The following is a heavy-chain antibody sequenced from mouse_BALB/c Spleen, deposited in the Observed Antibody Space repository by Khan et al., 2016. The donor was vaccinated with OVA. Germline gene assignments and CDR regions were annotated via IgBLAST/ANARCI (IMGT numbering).Heavy chain of an antibody. V-gene: IGHV1-4*01. Sequence: QVQLQQSGAELARPGASVKMSCKASGYTFTTYTMHWVKLRPGQGLEWIGYINPSNGYTNYNQKFKDKSTLTADKSSSTAYMKLSSLTSDYTAVYYGTREGAYYRSDGWFSYWGQGTLVTVSA. D-gene: IGHD2-14*01. J-gene: IGHJ3*01. CDR1: GYTFTTYT. CDR2: INPSNGYT. CDR3: TREGAYYRSDGWFSY.